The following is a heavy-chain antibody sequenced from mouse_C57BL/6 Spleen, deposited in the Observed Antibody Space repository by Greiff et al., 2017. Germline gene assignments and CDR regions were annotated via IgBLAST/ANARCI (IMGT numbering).Heavy chain of an antibody. D-gene: IGHD5-1*01. Sequence: QVQLQQSGPELVKPGASVKISCKASGYTFTDYYINWVKQRPGQGLEWIGWIFPGSGSTYYNEKFKGKATLTVDKSSSTAYMLLSSLTSEDSAVDCCARTYQPFYARDYWGQGTSVTVSS. CDR3: ARTYQPFYARDY. V-gene: IGHV1-75*01. CDR1: GYTFTDYY. J-gene: IGHJ4*01. CDR2: IFPGSGST.